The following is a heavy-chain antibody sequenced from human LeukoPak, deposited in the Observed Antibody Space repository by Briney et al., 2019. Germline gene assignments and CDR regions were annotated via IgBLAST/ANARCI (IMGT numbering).Heavy chain of an antibody. J-gene: IGHJ6*02. CDR1: GGSISSGDYY. V-gene: IGHV4-30-4*01. CDR3: ARLRQMYYYYYGMDV. Sequence: SETLSLTCTVSGGSISSGDYYWSWIRQPPGKGLEWIGYIYYSGSTYYNPSLKSRVTISVDTSKNQFSLKLSSVTAADTAVYYCARLRQMYYYYYGMDVWGHGTTVTVSS. CDR2: IYYSGST.